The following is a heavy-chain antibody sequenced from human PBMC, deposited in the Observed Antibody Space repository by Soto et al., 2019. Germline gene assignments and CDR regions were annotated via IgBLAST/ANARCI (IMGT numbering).Heavy chain of an antibody. J-gene: IGHJ5*02. Sequence: GASVKVSCKASGYTFTSYGISWVRPAPGQGLEWMGWNSAYNGNPNSAEKLQGRVTMTTDTCTSTAYMELRSLRSDDTAVYYCARDGRNDFWSGLNWFDPWGQGTLVTVSS. V-gene: IGHV1-18*01. CDR2: NSAYNGNP. CDR3: ARDGRNDFWSGLNWFDP. D-gene: IGHD3-3*01. CDR1: GYTFTSYG.